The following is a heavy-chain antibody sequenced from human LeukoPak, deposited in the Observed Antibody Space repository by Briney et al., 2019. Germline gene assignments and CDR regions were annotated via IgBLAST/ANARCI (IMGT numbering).Heavy chain of an antibody. D-gene: IGHD3-3*01. J-gene: IGHJ4*02. Sequence: RTSETLSLTCAVYGGSFSGYYWSWIRQPPGKGLEWIGEINHSGSTNYNPSLKSRVTISVDTSKNQFSLKLSSVTAADTAVYYCARVGVYLVSRPLDYWGQGTLVTVSS. V-gene: IGHV4-34*01. CDR3: ARVGVYLVSRPLDY. CDR1: GGSFSGYY. CDR2: INHSGST.